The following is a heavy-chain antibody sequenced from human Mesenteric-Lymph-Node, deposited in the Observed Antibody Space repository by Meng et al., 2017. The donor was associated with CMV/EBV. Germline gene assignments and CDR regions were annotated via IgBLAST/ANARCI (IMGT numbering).Heavy chain of an antibody. CDR3: ATEASAGGIDY. CDR1: GYIFPGYY. Sequence: SCKASGYIFPGYYIHWVRQAPGQGLEWVGRINPNSGGTDYAQNFQGRVTMTRDTSITTAYMELSSLRSDDTAVYYCATEASAGGIDYWGQGTLVTVSS. CDR2: INPNSGGT. V-gene: IGHV1-2*06. J-gene: IGHJ4*02. D-gene: IGHD6-13*01.